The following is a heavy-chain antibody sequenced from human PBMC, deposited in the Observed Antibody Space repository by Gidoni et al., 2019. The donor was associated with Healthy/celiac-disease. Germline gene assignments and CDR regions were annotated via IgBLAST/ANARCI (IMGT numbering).Heavy chain of an antibody. CDR1: GFTFSSYG. D-gene: IGHD2-15*01. J-gene: IGHJ6*02. Sequence: QVQLVESGGGVVQPGRSLRLSCAASGFTFSSYGMHWVRQAPGKGLEWGAVIWYDGSNKYYADSVKGRFTISRDNSKNTLYLQMNSLRAEDTAVYYCARERCSGGSCDYYYGMDVWGQGTTVTVSS. CDR3: ARERCSGGSCDYYYGMDV. CDR2: IWYDGSNK. V-gene: IGHV3-33*01.